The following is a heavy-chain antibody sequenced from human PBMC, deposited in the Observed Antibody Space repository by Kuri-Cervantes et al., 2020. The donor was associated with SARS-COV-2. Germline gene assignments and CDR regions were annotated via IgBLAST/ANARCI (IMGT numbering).Heavy chain of an antibody. CDR3: ARVAGEGPIYYYYMDV. J-gene: IGHJ6*03. CDR1: GFTFRSYT. Sequence: GESLKISCVASGFTFRSYTMTWVRQAPGKALEWVSFITGSGSYSYYADSLKGRMSISKDDAKNSLYLQINSLRGEDTAVYFCARVAGEGPIYYYYMDVWGKGTTVTDSS. V-gene: IGHV3-21*01. CDR2: ITGSGSYS. D-gene: IGHD2-21*01.